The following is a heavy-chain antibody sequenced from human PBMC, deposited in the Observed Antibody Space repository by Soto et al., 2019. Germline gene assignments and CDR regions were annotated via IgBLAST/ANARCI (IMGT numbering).Heavy chain of an antibody. Sequence: GGSLRLSCAASGFTFSSYAMSWVRQAPGKGLEWVSAISGSGGSTYYADSVKGRFTISRDNSKNTLYLQMNSLRAEDTAVYYCAKEPSLYCDFGSGFSQDNWFDPWGQGTPVTVSS. J-gene: IGHJ5*02. D-gene: IGHD3-3*01. CDR2: ISGSGGST. CDR1: GFTFSSYA. V-gene: IGHV3-23*01. CDR3: AKEPSLYCDFGSGFSQDNWFDP.